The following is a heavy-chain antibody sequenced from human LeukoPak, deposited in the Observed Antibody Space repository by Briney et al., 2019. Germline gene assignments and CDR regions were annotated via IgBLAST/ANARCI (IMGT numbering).Heavy chain of an antibody. J-gene: IGHJ5*02. V-gene: IGHV1-69*11. CDR3: ARAGPVGDILTGYYHQNWFDP. Sequence: GASVKVSCKSSGGTFSAYGVNWVRQAPGQGLEWMGNIIPMHGSTNYAQKFQGRVTITADESTSTAYMELSSLRSEDTAVYYCARAGPVGDILTGYYHQNWFDPWGQGTLVTVSS. CDR1: GGTFSAYG. D-gene: IGHD3-9*01. CDR2: IIPMHGST.